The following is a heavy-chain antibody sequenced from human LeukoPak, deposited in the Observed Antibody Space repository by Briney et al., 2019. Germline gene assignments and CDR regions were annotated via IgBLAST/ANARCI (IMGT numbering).Heavy chain of an antibody. V-gene: IGHV3-23*01. J-gene: IGHJ4*02. CDR2: FSRSGPDT. D-gene: IGHD6-13*01. CDR1: GFTFGSSA. Sequence: YPGGSLRLSCAASGFTFGSSAVSWVRQAPGKGPEGVSTFSRSGPDTYYADSVKGRFTIFRDNSKNTLYLQMNSLRAEDTAVYYCAKGSLGSWYYFDYWGQGTLVTVSS. CDR3: AKGSLGSWYYFDY.